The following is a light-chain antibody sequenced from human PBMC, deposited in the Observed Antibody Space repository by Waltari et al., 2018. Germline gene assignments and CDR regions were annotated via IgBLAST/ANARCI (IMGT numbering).Light chain of an antibody. CDR1: QSLLNSDGYNY. J-gene: IGKJ2*01. Sequence: DILMTQSPLSLSVSPGEPASITCRSSQSLLNSDGYNYLHWYLQKPGQFPQLLIYLGSSRGSGVHDRVSGSGSGTYFTLKITRVEPEDVGLYYCMQALQMYTFGQGTRLDI. V-gene: IGKV2-28*01. CDR3: MQALQMYT. CDR2: LGS.